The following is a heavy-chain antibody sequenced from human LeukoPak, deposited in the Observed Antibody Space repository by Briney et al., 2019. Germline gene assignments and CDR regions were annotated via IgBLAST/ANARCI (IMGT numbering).Heavy chain of an antibody. J-gene: IGHJ4*02. V-gene: IGHV1-69*13. CDR2: IIPIFGTA. Sequence: SVKVSCKASGGTFSSYAISWVRQAPGQGLEWMGGIIPIFGTANYAQKFQGRVTITADESTSTAYMELSSLRSEDTAVYYCAREASGYDSFDYWGQGTLVTVSS. CDR1: GGTFSSYA. CDR3: AREASGYDSFDY. D-gene: IGHD5-12*01.